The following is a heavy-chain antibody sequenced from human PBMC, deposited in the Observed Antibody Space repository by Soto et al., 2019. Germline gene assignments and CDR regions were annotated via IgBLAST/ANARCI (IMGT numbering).Heavy chain of an antibody. CDR3: VRDGEGF. V-gene: IGHV3-74*01. CDR2: ISTDGSET. CDR1: GFTFSSNW. Sequence: PGGSLRLSCAASGFTFSSNWMHWVRRVPGRGLVWVSRISTDGSETNYEDSVEGRFTISRDNAKDRLYLQMNSLRGEDTAVYYCVRDGEGFWGQGTLVTVSS. J-gene: IGHJ4*02. D-gene: IGHD2-21*01.